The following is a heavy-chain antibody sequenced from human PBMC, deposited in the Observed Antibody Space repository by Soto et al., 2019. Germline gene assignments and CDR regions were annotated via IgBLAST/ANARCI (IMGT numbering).Heavy chain of an antibody. Sequence: QVQLVQSGAEVKKPGSSVKVSCKASGGTFSSYTISWVRQAPGQRLEWMGRIIPILGIANYAQKFQGRVTITADKSTSTAYMELSSLRSEDTAVYYCARDARSSFDWFDPWCQGTLVTVSS. CDR3: ARDARSSFDWFDP. V-gene: IGHV1-69*08. J-gene: IGHJ5*02. CDR1: GGTFSSYT. CDR2: IIPILGIA.